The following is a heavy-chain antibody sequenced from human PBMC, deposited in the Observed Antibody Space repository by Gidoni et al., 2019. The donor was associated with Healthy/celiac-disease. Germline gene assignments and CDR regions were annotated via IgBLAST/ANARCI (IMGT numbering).Heavy chain of an antibody. Sequence: QVQLQQWGAGLLKPSATLSLTCSVFGGSFSGYYCSWIRQPPGKGLECIGEINHSGSTNYNPSLKSRVTMSVYMSKIQFSLKLTSVTAADTAVYYCAGGSHRGVCTGGNCYEYYFDFWGPGTLVTVSS. CDR2: INHSGST. J-gene: IGHJ4*02. CDR3: AGGSHRGVCTGGNCYEYYFDF. V-gene: IGHV4-34*01. D-gene: IGHD2-15*01. CDR1: GGSFSGYY.